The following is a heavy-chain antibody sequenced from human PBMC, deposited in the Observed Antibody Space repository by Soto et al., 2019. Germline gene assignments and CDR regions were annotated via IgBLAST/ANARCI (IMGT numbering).Heavy chain of an antibody. Sequence: ASVKVSCKASGYTFTSYGISWVRQAPGQRLEWMGWINAGNGNTKYSQKFQGRVTITRDTSASTAYMELGSLRSEDTAVYYCARELRDIVVVPGAFDIWGQGTMVTVAS. CDR2: INAGNGNT. D-gene: IGHD2-2*01. CDR1: GYTFTSYG. J-gene: IGHJ3*02. CDR3: ARELRDIVVVPGAFDI. V-gene: IGHV1-3*01.